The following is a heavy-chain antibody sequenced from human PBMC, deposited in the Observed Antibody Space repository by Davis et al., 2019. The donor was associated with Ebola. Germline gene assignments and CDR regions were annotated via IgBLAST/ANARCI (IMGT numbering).Heavy chain of an antibody. D-gene: IGHD2-15*01. CDR1: GFTFSSYA. CDR2: ISGSGGST. V-gene: IGHV3-23*01. CDR3: ARGIARYYYYGMDV. Sequence: GESLKISCAASGFTFSSYAMSWVRQAPGKGLEWVSAISGSGGSTYYADSVKGRFTISRDNSKNTLYLQMNSLRAEDTAVYYCARGIARYYYYGMDVWGQGTTVTVSS. J-gene: IGHJ6*02.